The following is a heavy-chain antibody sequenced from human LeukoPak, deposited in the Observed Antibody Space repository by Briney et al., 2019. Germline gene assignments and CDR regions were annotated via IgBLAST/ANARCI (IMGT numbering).Heavy chain of an antibody. V-gene: IGHV3-33*05. CDR2: IQNDASTE. CDR1: GFIFSHYG. J-gene: IGHJ4*02. CDR3: ARELSQIVWGGLDY. Sequence: PGGSLRLSCAASGFIFSHYGMHWVRQAPGKGLEWVAVIQNDASTENFADSVKGHFTISRDNSKNTVFLQMNSLRVEDTAVYYCARELSQIVWGGLDYGGQGTLVSVSS. D-gene: IGHD2-21*01.